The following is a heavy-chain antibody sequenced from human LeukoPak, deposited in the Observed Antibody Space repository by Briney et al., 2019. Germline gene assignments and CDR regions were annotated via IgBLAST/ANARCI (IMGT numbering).Heavy chain of an antibody. D-gene: IGHD6-13*01. V-gene: IGHV4-59*01. CDR1: GGSISSNY. Sequence: WETLSLICNVSGGSISSNYWSWIRQPTGKGLQWIGYIYYSGSTNYNPSLKSRVTISVDTSKNQFSLKLSSVTAADTAVYYCARDRGVYSSSGYYYYYGMDVWGQGTTVTVSS. CDR2: IYYSGST. J-gene: IGHJ6*02. CDR3: ARDRGVYSSSGYYYYYGMDV.